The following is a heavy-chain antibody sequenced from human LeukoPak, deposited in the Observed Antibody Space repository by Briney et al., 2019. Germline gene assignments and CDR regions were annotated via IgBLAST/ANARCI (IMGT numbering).Heavy chain of an antibody. V-gene: IGHV3-64*01. Sequence: GGSLRLSCAASGFTFSSYAMHWVRQAPGKGLEYVSAISSNGGSTYYANSVKGRFTISRDNSKNTLYLQMGSLRAEDMAVYYCARALRLEELYGPGDYWGQGTLVTVSS. CDR1: GFTFSSYA. J-gene: IGHJ4*02. CDR3: ARALRLEELYGPGDY. D-gene: IGHD3-16*01. CDR2: ISSNGGST.